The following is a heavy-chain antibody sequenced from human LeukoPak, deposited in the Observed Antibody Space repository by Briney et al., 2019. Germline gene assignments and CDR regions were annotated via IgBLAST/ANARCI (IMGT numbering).Heavy chain of an antibody. D-gene: IGHD3-10*01. CDR1: GGSISSGSYY. Sequence: EPSETLSLTCTVSGGSISSGSYYWSWIRQPAGKGLEWIGRIYTSGTTNYNPSLKSRVTISIDTSKNEFSLKLTSVTAADTAVYYCAREANYYGSGSYFEGTFDHWGQGSLVIVSS. CDR3: AREANYYGSGSYFEGTFDH. CDR2: IYTSGTT. J-gene: IGHJ4*02. V-gene: IGHV4-61*02.